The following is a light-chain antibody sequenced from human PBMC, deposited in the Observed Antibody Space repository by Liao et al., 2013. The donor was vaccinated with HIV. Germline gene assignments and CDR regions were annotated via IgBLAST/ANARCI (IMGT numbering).Light chain of an antibody. CDR2: YDS. J-gene: IGLJ1*01. V-gene: IGLV3-21*01. Sequence: SYELTQPPSVSVAPGKTASITCGGNNIGSYSVHWYQQKPGQAPVLVIYYDSDRPSGIPERFSGSNSGNTATLTISRVEAGDEADYYCQAWDSSTSYVFGTGTKVTVL. CDR3: QAWDSSTSYV. CDR1: NIGSYS.